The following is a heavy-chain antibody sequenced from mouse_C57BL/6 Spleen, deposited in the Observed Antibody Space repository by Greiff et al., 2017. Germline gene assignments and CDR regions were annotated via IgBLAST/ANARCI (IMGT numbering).Heavy chain of an antibody. CDR1: GFTFSDYG. CDR3: ARRSLDGYGYFDY. Sequence: EVMLVESGGGLVKPGGSLKLSCAASGFTFSDYGMHWVRQAPEKGLEWVAYISSGSSTIYYADTVKGRFTISRDNAKNTLFLQMTSLRSEDTAIYYCARRSLDGYGYFDYWGQGTTLTVSS. D-gene: IGHD2-3*01. V-gene: IGHV5-17*01. J-gene: IGHJ2*01. CDR2: ISSGSSTI.